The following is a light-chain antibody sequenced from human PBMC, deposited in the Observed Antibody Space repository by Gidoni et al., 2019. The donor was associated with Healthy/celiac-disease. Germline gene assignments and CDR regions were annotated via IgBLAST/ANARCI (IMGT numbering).Light chain of an antibody. Sequence: EIVLTQSPGTLSLSPGERATLSCRASQSVSSSYLAWNQQKPGQAPRLLIYGASSRATGIPDRFSGSGSGTDFTLTISRLEPEDFAVYYCQQYGSSPEVFTFGPGTKVDIK. J-gene: IGKJ3*01. CDR1: QSVSSSY. CDR3: QQYGSSPEVFT. V-gene: IGKV3-20*01. CDR2: GAS.